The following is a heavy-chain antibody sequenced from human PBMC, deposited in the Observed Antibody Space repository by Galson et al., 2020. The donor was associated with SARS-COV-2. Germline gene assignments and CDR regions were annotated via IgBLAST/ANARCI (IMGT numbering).Heavy chain of an antibody. CDR2: VYHSGTT. CDR3: ARQGVNMIVLVTVPGWYFDL. CDR1: GYSVSTTNY. D-gene: IGHD3-22*01. V-gene: IGHV4-38-2*02. Sequence: SETLSLTCTVSGYSVSTTNYWGWVRQPPGRGLEWIGSVYHSGTTYYNPSLKSRVTISVDTSKNPFSLRLDSVTAADTALYYCARQGVNMIVLVTVPGWYFDLWGRGTLVTVSS. J-gene: IGHJ2*01.